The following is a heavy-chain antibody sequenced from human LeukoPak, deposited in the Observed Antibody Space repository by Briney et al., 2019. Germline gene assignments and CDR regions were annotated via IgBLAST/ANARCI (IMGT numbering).Heavy chain of an antibody. D-gene: IGHD3-16*02. J-gene: IGHJ4*02. CDR3: AKVLGWRLGELSFKGFGY. Sequence: PGGSLRLSCAASGFTFSSYAMSWVRQAPGKGLEWVSAISGSGGSTYYADSVKGRFTISRDNSKNTLYLQMNSLRAEDTAVYYCAKVLGWRLGELSFKGFGYWGQGTLVTVSS. V-gene: IGHV3-23*01. CDR2: ISGSGGST. CDR1: GFTFSSYA.